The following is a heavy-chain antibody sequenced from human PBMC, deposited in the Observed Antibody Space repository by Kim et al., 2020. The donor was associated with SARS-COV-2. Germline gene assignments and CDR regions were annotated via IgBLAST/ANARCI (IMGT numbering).Heavy chain of an antibody. D-gene: IGHD5-18*01. J-gene: IGHJ6*01. Sequence: GGSLRLSCAASGFTFSNYAMSWVRQAPGKGLEWVSVISANGGATSYADSVRGRFTTSRDNSKNTLYLALSSLRAEDTAVYYCAKMGLVLSDTSHDLDVW. CDR2: ISANGGAT. CDR3: AKMGLVLSDTSHDLDV. CDR1: GFTFSNYA. V-gene: IGHV3-23*01.